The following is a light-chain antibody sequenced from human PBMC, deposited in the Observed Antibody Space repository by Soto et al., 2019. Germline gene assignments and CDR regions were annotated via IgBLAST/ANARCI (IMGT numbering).Light chain of an antibody. CDR1: QSVSSSY. J-gene: IGKJ1*01. CDR2: GAS. Sequence: EILLTQSPGTLSLSPGERATLSCRASQSVSSSYLSWYQLKPGQAPRLLIYGASSRATGIPDRFSGSGSGTDFTLTISRLEPEELAVYYCQQYGYSFRAFGQGTKVEL. V-gene: IGKV3-20*01. CDR3: QQYGYSFRA.